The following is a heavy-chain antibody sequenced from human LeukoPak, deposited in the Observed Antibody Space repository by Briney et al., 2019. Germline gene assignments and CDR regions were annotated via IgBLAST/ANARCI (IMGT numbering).Heavy chain of an antibody. CDR1: GFTFSSYA. D-gene: IGHD3-22*01. CDR2: ISYDGSNK. V-gene: IGHV3-30-3*01. CDR3: ARETYYYDSSGYYGY. J-gene: IGHJ4*02. Sequence: PGGSLRLSCAASGFTFSSYAMHWVRQAPGKGLEWVAVISYDGSNKYYADSVKGRFTISRDNSKNTLYLQMNSLRAEDTAVYYCARETYYYDSSGYYGYWGQGTLVTVSS.